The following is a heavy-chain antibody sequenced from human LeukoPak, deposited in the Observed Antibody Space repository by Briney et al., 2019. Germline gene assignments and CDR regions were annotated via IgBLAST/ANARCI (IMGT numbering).Heavy chain of an antibody. CDR2: ISGSGDST. Sequence: PGGSLRLSCAASGLTFSSYAMSWVRQAPGKGLEWVSAISGSGDSTYYADSVKGRFTISRDNAKNSLYLQMNSLRAEDTAVYYCGAICGGDCYSFYGMDVWGQGTTVTVSS. CDR3: GAICGGDCYSFYGMDV. V-gene: IGHV3-23*01. D-gene: IGHD2-21*02. J-gene: IGHJ6*02. CDR1: GLTFSSYA.